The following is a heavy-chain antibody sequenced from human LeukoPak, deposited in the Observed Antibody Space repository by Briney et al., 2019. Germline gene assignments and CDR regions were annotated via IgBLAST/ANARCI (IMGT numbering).Heavy chain of an antibody. CDR1: GGSIRSYY. CDR2: IYYSGST. J-gene: IGHJ4*02. V-gene: IGHV4-59*08. Sequence: SETLSLTCTASGGSIRSYYWSWIRQPPGKGLEWIGYIYYSGSTNYNPSLKSRVTISVDTSKNQFSLKLSSVTAADTAVYYCARQGSGYTPFHFDYWGQGTLVTVSS. CDR3: ARQGSGYTPFHFDY. D-gene: IGHD3-22*01.